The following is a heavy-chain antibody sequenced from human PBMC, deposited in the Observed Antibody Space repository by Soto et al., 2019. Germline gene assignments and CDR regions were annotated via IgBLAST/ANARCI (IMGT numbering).Heavy chain of an antibody. Sequence: QVQLVQSGAEVKQPGSSVKVSCQASGGSFSGQAVSWVRQAPGQGLEWLGGIIPIFRTTNYARKVQGRLTITADESTGTASMELTSLRSEDTSIYYCASVPNRGQGTLVTVSS. CDR2: IIPIFRTT. V-gene: IGHV1-69*01. CDR1: GGSFSGQA. CDR3: ASVPN. J-gene: IGHJ4*02.